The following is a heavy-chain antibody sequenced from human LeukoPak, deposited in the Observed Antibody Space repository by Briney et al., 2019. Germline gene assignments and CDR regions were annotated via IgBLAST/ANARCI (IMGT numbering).Heavy chain of an antibody. CDR3: VRDRDNHYFDF. J-gene: IGHJ4*02. D-gene: IGHD5-24*01. Sequence: SLRLSCAASRFTFRNYGMHWVRQAPGKGLEWVAVIWYDGSNKYYADSVKGRFTISRDNSKNTLYLQMNSLRAEDTATYYCVRDRDNHYFDFWGQGTLVTVSS. CDR2: IWYDGSNK. CDR1: RFTFRNYG. V-gene: IGHV3-33*01.